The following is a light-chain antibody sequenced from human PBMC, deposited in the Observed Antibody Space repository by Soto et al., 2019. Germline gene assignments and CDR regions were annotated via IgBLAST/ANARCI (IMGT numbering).Light chain of an antibody. Sequence: QSVLTQPASVSGSPGQSITIPCTGTSSDVGGHNYVSWYQHHPTIAPILMIYEVSNRPSVVSDRFDGTKSGNTASPIISGLPAEDAADYYCTSYASSSTYVFGTGTKLTVL. CDR3: TSYASSSTYV. V-gene: IGLV2-14*01. CDR2: EVS. J-gene: IGLJ1*01. CDR1: SSDVGGHNY.